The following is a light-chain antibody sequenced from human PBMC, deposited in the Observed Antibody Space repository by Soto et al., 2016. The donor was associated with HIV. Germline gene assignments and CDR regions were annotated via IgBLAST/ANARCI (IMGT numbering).Light chain of an antibody. CDR1: QSLLHSNGYKY. Sequence: DIVMTQSPLSLPVTPGEPASISCRASQSLLHSNGYKYLDWYLQKPGQSPQLLIYFGSNRASGVPDRFSGSGSGTDFTLKISRVEAEDVGVYYCMQALQTPLTFGGGTEGGNQT. V-gene: IGKV2-28*01. CDR2: FGS. CDR3: MQALQTPLT. J-gene: IGKJ4*01.